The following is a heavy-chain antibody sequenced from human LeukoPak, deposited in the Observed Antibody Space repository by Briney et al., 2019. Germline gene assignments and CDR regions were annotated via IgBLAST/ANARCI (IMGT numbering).Heavy chain of an antibody. D-gene: IGHD2-2*01. CDR3: ARENCSSTSCYLFYYYYYGMDV. CDR1: GFTFSSYA. CDR2: ISYDGSNK. V-gene: IGHV3-30*04. J-gene: IGHJ6*04. Sequence: PGRSLRLSCAASGFTFSSYAMHWVRQAPGKGLEWVAVISYDGSNKYYADSVKGRFTISRDNSKNTLYLQMNSLRAEDTAVYYCARENCSSTSCYLFYYYYYGMDVWGKGTTVTVSS.